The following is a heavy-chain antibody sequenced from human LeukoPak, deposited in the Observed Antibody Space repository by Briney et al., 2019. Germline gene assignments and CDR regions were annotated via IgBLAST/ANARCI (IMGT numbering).Heavy chain of an antibody. Sequence: PSETLSLTCTVSGDSISSSSYDWGWIRQPPGKGLEWIGSIYYSGSTYYNPSLKSRVTIAVDTSKNQFSLKLSSVTAADTAVYYCARGFSPTIAVLFDYWGQGTLVTVSS. V-gene: IGHV4-39*07. D-gene: IGHD6-19*01. CDR1: GDSISSSSYD. CDR2: IYYSGST. CDR3: ARGFSPTIAVLFDY. J-gene: IGHJ4*02.